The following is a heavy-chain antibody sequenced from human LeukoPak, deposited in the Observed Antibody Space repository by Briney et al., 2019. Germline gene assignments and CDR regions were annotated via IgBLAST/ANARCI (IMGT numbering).Heavy chain of an antibody. V-gene: IGHV4-59*08. J-gene: IGHJ4*02. CDR3: ARGEYQLLGWVY. Sequence: SETLSLTCTVSGGSISSYYWSWMRQPPGKGLEWIGYIYYSGSTNYNPSLKSRVTISVDTSKNQFSLKLSSVTAADTAVYYCARGEYQLLGWVYWGQGTLVTVSS. CDR1: GGSISSYY. D-gene: IGHD2-2*01. CDR2: IYYSGST.